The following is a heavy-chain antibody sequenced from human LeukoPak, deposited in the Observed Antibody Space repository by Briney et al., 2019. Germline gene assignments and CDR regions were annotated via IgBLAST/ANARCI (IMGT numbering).Heavy chain of an antibody. J-gene: IGHJ6*02. D-gene: IGHD3-22*01. CDR1: GGTFSSYA. CDR2: IIPIFGTA. Sequence: ASVKVSCKASGGTFSSYAISWVRQAPGQGLEWMGGIIPIFGTANYAQKFQGRVTITADESTSTAYMELSSLRSEDTAVYYCAGNYYDSSGLRPYYYGMDVWGQGTTVTVSS. CDR3: AGNYYDSSGLRPYYYGMDV. V-gene: IGHV1-69*13.